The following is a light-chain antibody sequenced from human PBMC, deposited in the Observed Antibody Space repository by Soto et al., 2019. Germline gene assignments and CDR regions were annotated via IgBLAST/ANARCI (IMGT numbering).Light chain of an antibody. V-gene: IGLV2-23*02. Sequence: QSALTQPASVSGSPGQSITISCTGTSSDVGSYNFVSWYQQHPGKAPKLMIYEVHKRPPGVSDRFSGSKSGNTASLTISGLQAEDEADYYCYSYAGSSTFVFGTGTKLTVL. CDR2: EVH. CDR1: SSDVGSYNF. CDR3: YSYAGSSTFV. J-gene: IGLJ1*01.